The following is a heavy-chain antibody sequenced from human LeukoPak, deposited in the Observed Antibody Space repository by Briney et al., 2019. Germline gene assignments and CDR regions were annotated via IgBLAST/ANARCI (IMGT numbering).Heavy chain of an antibody. CDR3: ARELLRYFDWLPTYNWFDP. CDR2: INPNSGGT. D-gene: IGHD3-9*01. CDR1: GYTFTGYY. J-gene: IGHJ5*02. V-gene: IGHV1-2*02. Sequence: EASVKVSCKASGYTFTGYYMHWVRQAPGQGLEWMGWINPNSGGTNYAQKFQGRVTMTRDTSISTAYMELSRLRSDDTAVYYCARELLRYFDWLPTYNWFDPWGQGTLVTVSS.